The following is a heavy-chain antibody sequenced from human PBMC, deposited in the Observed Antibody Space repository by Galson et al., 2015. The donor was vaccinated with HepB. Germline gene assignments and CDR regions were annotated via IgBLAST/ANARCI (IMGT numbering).Heavy chain of an antibody. CDR2: IIPILGIA. CDR1: GGTFSSYA. V-gene: IGHV1-69*04. J-gene: IGHJ5*02. Sequence: SVKVSCKASGGTFSSYAISWVRQAPGQGLEWMGRIIPILGIANYAQKFQGRVTITADKSTSTAYMELSSLRSEDTAVYYCARSFHWYYDSSGRYWFDPWGQGTLVTVSS. D-gene: IGHD3-22*01. CDR3: ARSFHWYYDSSGRYWFDP.